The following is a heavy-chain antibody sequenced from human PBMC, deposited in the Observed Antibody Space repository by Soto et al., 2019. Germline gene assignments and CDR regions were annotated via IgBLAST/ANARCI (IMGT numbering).Heavy chain of an antibody. CDR2: ISYDGSNK. CDR3: AKDVEWLLPDY. Sequence: QVQLVESGGGVVQPGRSLRLSCAASGFTFSSYGMHWVRQAPGKGLEWVAVISYDGSNKYYADSVKGRFTISRDNSKNTLYLQMNSLRAEDTAVYYCAKDVEWLLPDYWGQGTLVTVSS. V-gene: IGHV3-30*18. J-gene: IGHJ4*02. CDR1: GFTFSSYG. D-gene: IGHD3-22*01.